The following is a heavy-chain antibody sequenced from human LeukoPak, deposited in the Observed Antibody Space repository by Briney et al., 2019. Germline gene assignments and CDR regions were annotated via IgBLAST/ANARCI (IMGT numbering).Heavy chain of an antibody. CDR1: GGSISPYY. Sequence: PSETLSLTCTVSGGSISPYYWTWIRQAPGKGLEYIAYIHSSGSTNYIPSLKGRVTTSVHTPKNHFSLEMRAVPAADTAVYYCARLGCGYISNSYYYYMDVWVKGGTVTVSS. D-gene: IGHD5-12*01. CDR3: ARLGCGYISNSYYYYMDV. CDR2: IHSSGST. V-gene: IGHV4-59*08. J-gene: IGHJ6*03.